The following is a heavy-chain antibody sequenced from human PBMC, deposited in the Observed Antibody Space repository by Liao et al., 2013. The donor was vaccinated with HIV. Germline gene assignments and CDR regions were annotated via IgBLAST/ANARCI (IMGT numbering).Heavy chain of an antibody. J-gene: IGHJ4*02. CDR3: ARAREYGAARQYYFDY. Sequence: QVQLQESGPGLVRPSETLSLTCTVSGGSISSFYWSWVRQSADKGLEWIGRVSSSGTTNYNPSLKSRVTISIDTSKNQFSLKLSSVTAADTAVYYCARAREYGAARQYYFDYWGQGTLVTVSS. CDR1: GGSISSFY. D-gene: IGHD6-6*01. CDR2: VSSSGTT. V-gene: IGHV4-4*07.